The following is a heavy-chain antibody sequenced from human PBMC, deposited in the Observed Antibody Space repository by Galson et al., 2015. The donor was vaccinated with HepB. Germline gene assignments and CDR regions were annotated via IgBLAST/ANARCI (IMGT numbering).Heavy chain of an antibody. D-gene: IGHD3-16*01. CDR3: ARRLSGDHDAFDI. CDR1: GFTFSSYW. Sequence: SLRLSCAASGFTFSSYWMNWVRQAPGKGLEWVANIKQDGSEKYYVDSVKGRFIISRDNAKNSLYLQMNSLRAEDTAVYYCARRLSGDHDAFDIWGQGTMVTVSS. J-gene: IGHJ3*02. V-gene: IGHV3-7*01. CDR2: IKQDGSEK.